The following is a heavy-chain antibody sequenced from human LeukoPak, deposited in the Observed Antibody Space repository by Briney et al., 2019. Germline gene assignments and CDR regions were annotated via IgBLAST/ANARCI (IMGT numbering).Heavy chain of an antibody. D-gene: IGHD6-19*01. CDR2: IYYSGST. Sequence: SETLSLTCTVSGGSISSSSYYWGWIRQPPGKGLERIGSIYYSGSTYYNPSLKSRVTISVDTSKNQFSLKLSSVTAADTAVYYCARTSGYSSGWYSPWGQGTLVTVSS. CDR3: ARTSGYSSGWYSP. CDR1: GGSISSSSYY. J-gene: IGHJ5*02. V-gene: IGHV4-39*07.